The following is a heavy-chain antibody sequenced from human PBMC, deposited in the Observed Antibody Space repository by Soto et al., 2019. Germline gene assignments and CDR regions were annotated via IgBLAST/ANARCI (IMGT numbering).Heavy chain of an antibody. CDR2: LSDSGSDT. CDR1: GFTFSNYA. V-gene: IGHV3-23*01. Sequence: PGGSLRLSCAASGFTFSNYAMSWVRQAPGKGLEWVSGLSDSGSDTYYADSVKGRFTISRDNSKNTLYLQMNSLRAEDTAVYYCARAYYDTNGYSLDPWGQGTLVTVSS. J-gene: IGHJ5*02. D-gene: IGHD3-22*01. CDR3: ARAYYDTNGYSLDP.